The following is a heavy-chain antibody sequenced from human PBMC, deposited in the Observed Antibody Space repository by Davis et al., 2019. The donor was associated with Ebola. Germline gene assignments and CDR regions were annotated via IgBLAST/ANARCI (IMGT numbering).Heavy chain of an antibody. V-gene: IGHV1-46*01. Sequence: ASVKVSCNASGYTFTSYYMHWVRQPPGHGLEWMGIINPSGGSTSYAQKFQGRVTMTRDTSTSTVYMELSSLRSEATAVYYCARENLGEQLVGGSWFEPWGQGTLVTVSS. CDR2: INPSGGST. D-gene: IGHD6-6*01. J-gene: IGHJ5*02. CDR1: GYTFTSYY. CDR3: ARENLGEQLVGGSWFEP.